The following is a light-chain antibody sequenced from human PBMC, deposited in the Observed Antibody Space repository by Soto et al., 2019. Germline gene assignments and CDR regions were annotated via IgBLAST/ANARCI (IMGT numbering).Light chain of an antibody. Sequence: DIQMTQSPSTLSASVGDRVTVTCRASQTISSWLAWYQLKPGKAPKLLIYKASSLESGVPSRFSGSGSGTEXTLTISSLQPDDFATYYCQQYDTYPLTFGGGTKVEIK. CDR3: QQYDTYPLT. J-gene: IGKJ4*01. CDR2: KAS. CDR1: QTISSW. V-gene: IGKV1-5*03.